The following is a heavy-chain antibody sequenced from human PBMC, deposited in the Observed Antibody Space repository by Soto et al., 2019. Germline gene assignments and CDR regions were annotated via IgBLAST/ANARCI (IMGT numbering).Heavy chain of an antibody. CDR2: ISGSGGST. Sequence: PVGSLRLSCAASGFTFSSYAMSWVRQAPGKGLEWVSAISGSGGSTYYADSVKGRFTISRDNSKNTLYLQMNSLRAEDTAVYYCAKGGYCSGGSCYSGGFDYWGQGTLVTVSS. J-gene: IGHJ4*02. CDR3: AKGGYCSGGSCYSGGFDY. D-gene: IGHD2-15*01. V-gene: IGHV3-23*01. CDR1: GFTFSSYA.